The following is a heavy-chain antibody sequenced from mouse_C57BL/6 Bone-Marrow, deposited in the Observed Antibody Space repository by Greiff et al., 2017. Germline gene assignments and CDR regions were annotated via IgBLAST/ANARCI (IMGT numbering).Heavy chain of an antibody. V-gene: IGHV1-61*01. D-gene: IGHD1-1*01. CDR3: AVYYGSSGGY. Sequence: QVQLQQPGAELVRPGSSVKLSCKASGYTFTSYWMDWVKQRPGQGLEWIGNIYPSDSETHYNQKFKDKATLTVDKSSSTAYMQLSGLTSEDSAVYYCAVYYGSSGGYWGQGTTLAVSS. CDR2: IYPSDSET. J-gene: IGHJ2*01. CDR1: GYTFTSYW.